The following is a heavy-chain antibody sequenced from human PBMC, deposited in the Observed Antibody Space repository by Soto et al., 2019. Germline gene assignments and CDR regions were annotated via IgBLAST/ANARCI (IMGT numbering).Heavy chain of an antibody. CDR3: ARVPGP. CDR1: GGSISSHRQF. J-gene: IGHJ5*02. Sequence: PSETLSLTCTVSGGSISSHRQFCYWIRHPPGKGLEWIGSISYTGSTYYNPSLKSRVTISVDRSKNQFSLKLSSVTAADTAVYYCARVPGPWGQGTLVTVSS. V-gene: IGHV4-39*07. CDR2: ISYTGST.